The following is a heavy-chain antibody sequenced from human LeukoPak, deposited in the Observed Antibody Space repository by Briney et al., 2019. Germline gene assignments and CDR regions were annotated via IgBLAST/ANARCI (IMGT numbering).Heavy chain of an antibody. V-gene: IGHV3-23*01. Sequence: QSGGSLRLSCAASGFTFSSYAMSWVRQAPGKGLEWVSAISGSGGSTYYADSVKGRFTISRDNSKNTLYLQMNSLRAEDTAVYYCAKDWERCCSGGSCYYFDYWGQGTLVTVSS. J-gene: IGHJ4*02. CDR1: GFTFSSYA. CDR2: ISGSGGST. D-gene: IGHD2-15*01. CDR3: AKDWERCCSGGSCYYFDY.